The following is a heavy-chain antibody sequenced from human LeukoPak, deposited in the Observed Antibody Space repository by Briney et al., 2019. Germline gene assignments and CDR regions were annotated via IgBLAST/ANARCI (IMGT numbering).Heavy chain of an antibody. Sequence: SETLSLTCAVYGESFSGYYWSWIRQPPGRGLEWIGEINHSGSTNYNPSLKSRVTMSVDTSKNQFSLKLSSVTAADTAVYYCARYQLLYGMDVWGQGTTVTVSS. J-gene: IGHJ6*02. CDR3: ARYQLLYGMDV. V-gene: IGHV4-34*01. D-gene: IGHD2-2*01. CDR1: GESFSGYY. CDR2: INHSGST.